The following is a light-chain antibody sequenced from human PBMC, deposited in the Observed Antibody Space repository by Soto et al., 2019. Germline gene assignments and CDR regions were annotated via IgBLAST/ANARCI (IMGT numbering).Light chain of an antibody. CDR3: CSYAGSVV. CDR2: EGS. V-gene: IGLV2-23*01. CDR1: SSDVGSYNL. Sequence: QSALTQPASVSGSPGQSITLSCTGTSSDVGSYNLVSWYQPHPGKAPKLMIYEGSKRPSGVSNRFSGSKSGNTASLTISGLQAEDEADYYCCSYAGSVVFGGGTKLTVL. J-gene: IGLJ2*01.